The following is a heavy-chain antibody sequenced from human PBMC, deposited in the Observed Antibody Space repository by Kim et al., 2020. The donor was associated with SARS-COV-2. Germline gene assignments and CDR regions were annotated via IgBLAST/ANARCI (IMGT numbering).Heavy chain of an antibody. CDR1: GYTFTSYD. Sequence: ASVKVSCKASGYTFTSYDINWVRQATGQGLEWMGWMNPNSGNTGYAQKFQGRVTMTRNTSISTAYMELSSLRSEDTAVYYCARGGVRLTMIVVVPYYYYGMDVWGQGTTVTVSS. V-gene: IGHV1-8*01. CDR2: MNPNSGNT. D-gene: IGHD3-22*01. CDR3: ARGGVRLTMIVVVPYYYYGMDV. J-gene: IGHJ6*02.